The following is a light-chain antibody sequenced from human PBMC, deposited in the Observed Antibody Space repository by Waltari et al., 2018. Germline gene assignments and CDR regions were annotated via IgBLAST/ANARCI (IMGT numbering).Light chain of an antibody. V-gene: IGKV4-1*01. CDR1: ETILFNSNNKNY. CDR3: QQYYTVSRT. Sequence: DIVMTQAPDSLAVPPGERATINCKSSETILFNSNNKNYLAWYQQKAGQPPKLLVYWASTRESGVPDRFSGSGSGTDFTLTISSLQAEDVAVYYCQQYYTVSRTFGQGTRVEIK. J-gene: IGKJ1*01. CDR2: WAS.